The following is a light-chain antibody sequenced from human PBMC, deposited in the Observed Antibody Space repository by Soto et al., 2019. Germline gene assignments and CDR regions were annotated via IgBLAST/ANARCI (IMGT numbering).Light chain of an antibody. CDR1: LSVTSNF. CDR3: QQYGSSPPLS. CDR2: GVS. J-gene: IGKJ4*01. Sequence: EIVMTQSPATLSVSPGERATLSCRASLSVTSNFLAWYQQKPGQAPRLLIYGVSSRATGIPDRFSGSGSGTDFTLTISRLEPEDFAVYHCQQYGSSPPLSFGGGTKVDIK. V-gene: IGKV3-20*01.